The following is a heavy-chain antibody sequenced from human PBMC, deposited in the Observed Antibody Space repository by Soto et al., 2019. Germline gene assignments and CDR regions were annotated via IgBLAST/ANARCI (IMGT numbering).Heavy chain of an antibody. Sequence: SETLSLTCAVSGGSISRSDWWSWVRQPPGKGLEWIGEIFHSGTTNYNPSLRSRVTISVDKSKNQFSLKVSSVTAADTAVYYCAREQFSGNYGWFDSWGQGTLVTVSS. J-gene: IGHJ5*01. CDR3: AREQFSGNYGWFDS. V-gene: IGHV4-4*02. CDR1: GGSISRSDW. CDR2: IFHSGTT. D-gene: IGHD1-26*01.